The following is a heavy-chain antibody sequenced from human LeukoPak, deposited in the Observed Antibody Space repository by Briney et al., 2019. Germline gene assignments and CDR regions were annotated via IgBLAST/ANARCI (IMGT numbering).Heavy chain of an antibody. V-gene: IGHV3-30-3*01. CDR2: ISYDGSNK. D-gene: IGHD3-3*01. Sequence: GGSLRLSCAASGFTFSSYALHWVRQAPGKGLEWVAVISYDGSNKYYADSVKGRFTISRDNSKNTLYLQMNSLRAEDTAVYYCAKDPTIFGVVIHFFDYWGQGTLVTVSS. CDR3: AKDPTIFGVVIHFFDY. CDR1: GFTFSSYA. J-gene: IGHJ4*02.